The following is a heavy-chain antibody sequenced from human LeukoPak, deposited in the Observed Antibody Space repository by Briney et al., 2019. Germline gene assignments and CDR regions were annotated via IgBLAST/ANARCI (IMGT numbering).Heavy chain of an antibody. J-gene: IGHJ6*03. V-gene: IGHV4-34*01. CDR3: ARDSLYYYYYYLDV. D-gene: IGHD2-15*01. CDR2: INHSGST. Sequence: PSETLSLTCAVYGGSFSGYYWSWIRQPPGKGLEWIGEINHSGSTNYNPSLKGRITISVDTSKNQFSLKLSSVTAADTAVYYCARDSLYYYYYYLDVWGKVATVTFCS. CDR1: GGSFSGYY.